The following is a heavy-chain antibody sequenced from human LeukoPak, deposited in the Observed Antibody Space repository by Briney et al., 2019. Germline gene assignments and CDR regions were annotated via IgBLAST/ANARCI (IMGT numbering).Heavy chain of an antibody. CDR3: ARSKEDCCGSFDP. CDR1: GFTFSRYA. CDR2: ISGSSGTT. D-gene: IGHD2-15*01. Sequence: PGGSLRLSCAASGFTFSRYAMSWVRQAPGKGLEWVSAISGSSGTTYYADSAQGRFTISRDKSKNTLYLQMNSLRAEDTAVYYCARSKEDCCGSFDPWGQGTLVTVSS. V-gene: IGHV3-23*01. J-gene: IGHJ5*02.